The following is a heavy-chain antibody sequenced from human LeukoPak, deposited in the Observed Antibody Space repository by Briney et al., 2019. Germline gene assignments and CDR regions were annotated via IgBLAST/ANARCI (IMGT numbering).Heavy chain of an antibody. Sequence: GRSLRLSCAASGFTFSSYGMHWVRQAPGEGLEWVAVISNEASTQYYADSVKGRFTISRDNSKNTLYLQMDSLSAEDTAVYYCVKVDAWGQGTLVTVSS. V-gene: IGHV3-30*18. CDR3: VKVDA. CDR2: ISNEASTQ. CDR1: GFTFSSYG. D-gene: IGHD2-8*01. J-gene: IGHJ4*02.